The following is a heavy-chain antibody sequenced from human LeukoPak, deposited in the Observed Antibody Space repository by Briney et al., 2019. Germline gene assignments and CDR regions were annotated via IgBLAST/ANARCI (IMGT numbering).Heavy chain of an antibody. J-gene: IGHJ4*02. CDR1: GFSFSNYW. D-gene: IGHD5-18*01. CDR2: VVNDGSGT. Sequence: GGSLRLSCAASGFSFSNYWMHWVRQVPGKGLVWVSRVVNDGSGTTYADSVKGRFTISRDNAKNTVYLQMNSLRAEDTAVYYCARSQRGYSYGEHWGQGTPVTVSS. CDR3: ARSQRGYSYGEH. V-gene: IGHV3-74*01.